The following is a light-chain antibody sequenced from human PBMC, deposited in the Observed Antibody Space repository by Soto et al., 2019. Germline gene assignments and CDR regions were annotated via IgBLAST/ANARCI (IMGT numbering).Light chain of an antibody. V-gene: IGKV3-20*01. CDR1: QSLSSKY. CDR3: QQYGDPLLYT. J-gene: IGKJ2*01. Sequence: IVLTQSPGTLSLSPGERATVSCRSSQSLSSKYLAWYQQKAGQAPRLLIYATSRPATGGPERFSGSASGTDFTPTISRLEPEEFSIYYCQQYGDPLLYTFGQGTKVEI. CDR2: ATS.